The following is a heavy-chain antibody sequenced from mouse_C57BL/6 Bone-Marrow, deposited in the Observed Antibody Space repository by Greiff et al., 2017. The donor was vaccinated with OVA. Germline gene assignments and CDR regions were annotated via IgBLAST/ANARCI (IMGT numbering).Heavy chain of an antibody. CDR3: ARYDYDENYAMDY. D-gene: IGHD2-4*01. Sequence: QVQLQQPGAELVKPGASVKMSCKASGYPFTSYWITWVKQRPGQGLEWIGDIYPGSGSTNYNEKFKSKATLPVDTSSSTAYMQLSSLTAEDSAVYYGARYDYDENYAMDYWGQGTSVTVSS. J-gene: IGHJ4*01. CDR2: IYPGSGST. CDR1: GYPFTSYW. V-gene: IGHV1-55*01.